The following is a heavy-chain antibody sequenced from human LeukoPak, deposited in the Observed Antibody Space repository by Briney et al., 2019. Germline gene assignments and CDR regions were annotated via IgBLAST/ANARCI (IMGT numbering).Heavy chain of an antibody. CDR2: IYYSGST. D-gene: IGHD2-15*01. V-gene: IGHV4-59*08. Sequence: PSETLSLTCAVYGGSFSGYYWSWIRQPPGKGLEWIGYIYYSGSTNYNPSLKSRVTISVDTSKNQFSLKLSSVTAADTAVYYCARQGGVYCSGGSCLAFDYWGQGTLVTVSS. CDR3: ARQGGVYCSGGSCLAFDY. CDR1: GGSFSGYY. J-gene: IGHJ4*02.